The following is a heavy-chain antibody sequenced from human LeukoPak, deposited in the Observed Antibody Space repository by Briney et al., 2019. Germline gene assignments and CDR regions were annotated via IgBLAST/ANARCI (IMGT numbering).Heavy chain of an antibody. D-gene: IGHD1-26*01. CDR1: GFTFSSYS. CDR2: ISSSSSYI. V-gene: IGHV3-21*01. J-gene: IGHJ4*02. Sequence: GGSLRLSCAASGFTFSSYSMNWVRQAPGKGLEWVSSISSSSSYIYYADSVKGRFTISRDNAKNSLYLQMNSLRAEDTAVYYCARIESAYSGSYGEPSRDGYFDYWGQGTLVTVSS. CDR3: ARIESAYSGSYGEPSRDGYFDY.